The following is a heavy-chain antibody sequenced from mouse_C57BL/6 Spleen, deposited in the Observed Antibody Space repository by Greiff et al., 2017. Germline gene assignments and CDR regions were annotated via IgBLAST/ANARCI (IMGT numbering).Heavy chain of an antibody. V-gene: IGHV5-4*01. CDR1: GFTFSSYA. D-gene: IGHD6-1*01. CDR2: ISDGGSYT. CDR3: ARDSALFDY. Sequence: DVHLVESGGGLVKPGGSLKLSCAASGFTFSSYAMSWVRQTPEKRLEWVATISDGGSYTYYPDNVKGRFTISRDNAKNNLYLQMSHLKSEDTAMYYCARDSALFDYWGQGTTLTVSS. J-gene: IGHJ2*01.